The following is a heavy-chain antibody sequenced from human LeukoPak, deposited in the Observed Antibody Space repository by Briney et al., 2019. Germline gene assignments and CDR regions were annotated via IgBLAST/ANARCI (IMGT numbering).Heavy chain of an antibody. Sequence: ASVKVSCKVSGYTLTELSMHWVRQSPGKGLEWMGGVDPEDGETIYAQKFQGRVTMTEETSTDTAYMELSSLRSEDTAVYYCATRRYDFWSGYSRDTDYWGQGTLVTVSS. D-gene: IGHD3-3*01. J-gene: IGHJ4*02. CDR1: GYTLTELS. V-gene: IGHV1-24*01. CDR3: ATRRYDFWSGYSRDTDY. CDR2: VDPEDGET.